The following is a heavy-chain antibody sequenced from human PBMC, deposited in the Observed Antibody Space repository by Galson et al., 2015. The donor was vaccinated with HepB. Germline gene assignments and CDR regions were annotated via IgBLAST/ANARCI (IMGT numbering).Heavy chain of an antibody. CDR2: ISGSGRST. Sequence: SLRLSCAASGFTFSTYWMSWVRQAPGRGLDWVSAISGSGRSTYSADPVKGRFIISRDNSKNTFYLQMNSLRAEDTALYYCAKSMDQWLVRGGDTFDFWGQGTMVTVSS. CDR3: AKSMDQWLVRGGDTFDF. CDR1: GFTFSTYW. J-gene: IGHJ3*01. D-gene: IGHD6-19*01. V-gene: IGHV3-23*01.